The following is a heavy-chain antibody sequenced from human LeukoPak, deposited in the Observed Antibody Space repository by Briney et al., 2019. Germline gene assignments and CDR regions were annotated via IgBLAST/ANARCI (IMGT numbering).Heavy chain of an antibody. CDR1: GFTVSSNY. J-gene: IGHJ5*02. D-gene: IGHD3-16*01. V-gene: IGHV3-53*01. Sequence: GGSLRLSCAASGFTVSSNYMSWVRQAPGKGLEWVSVIYSGGSTYYADSVKGRFTISRDNSKNTLYLQMNSLRAEDTAVYYCARDRHGGDRDRVDPWGQGTLVTVSS. CDR3: ARDRHGGDRDRVDP. CDR2: IYSGGST.